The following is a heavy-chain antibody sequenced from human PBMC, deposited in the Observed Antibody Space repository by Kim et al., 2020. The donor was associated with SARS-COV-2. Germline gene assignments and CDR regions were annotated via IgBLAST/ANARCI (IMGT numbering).Heavy chain of an antibody. D-gene: IGHD3-22*01. CDR3: VREQSVFITRRYYNYYYMDV. V-gene: IGHV3-49*04. CDR2: IRSNTFGGPI. J-gene: IGHJ6*03. CDR1: GFHFAVYG. Sequence: GGSLRLSCRTSGFHFAVYGMTWVRQAPGKGLEWVGFIRSNTFGGPIENAAFVKGRLTTQRDDSKAIAYLQMNSLKTEDTGVYYCVREQSVFITRRYYNYYYMDVWGRGTTVTVSS.